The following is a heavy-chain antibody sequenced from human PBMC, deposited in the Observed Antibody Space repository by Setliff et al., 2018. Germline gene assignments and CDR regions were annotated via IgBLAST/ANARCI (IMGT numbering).Heavy chain of an antibody. D-gene: IGHD6-6*01. CDR2: IIPIFGTT. CDR3: AREWVDSRSSTDYRYYMDV. CDR1: GGTFKNYG. V-gene: IGHV1-69*05. J-gene: IGHJ6*03. Sequence: SVKVSCNASGGTFKNYGISWVRQAPGQGLEWMGGIIPIFGTTNYAQKFQGRATIITDESTSTAYMELSSLSTEDTAVYYCAREWVDSRSSTDYRYYMDVWGKGTTVTVSS.